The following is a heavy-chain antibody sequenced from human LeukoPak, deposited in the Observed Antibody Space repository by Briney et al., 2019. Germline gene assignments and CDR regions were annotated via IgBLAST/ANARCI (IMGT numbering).Heavy chain of an antibody. CDR1: GYTFTGYY. D-gene: IGHD6-13*01. J-gene: IGHJ4*02. CDR2: INPNSGGT. Sequence: ASVKVSCKASGYTFTGYYMHWVRQAPGQGLEWMGWINPNSGGTNYAQKFQGRVTMTGDTSISTAYMELSRLRSDDTAVYYCARATGIAAVYDYWGQGTLVTVSS. CDR3: ARATGIAAVYDY. V-gene: IGHV1-2*02.